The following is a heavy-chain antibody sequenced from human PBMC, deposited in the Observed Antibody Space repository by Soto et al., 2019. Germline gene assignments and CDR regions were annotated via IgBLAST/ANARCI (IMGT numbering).Heavy chain of an antibody. J-gene: IGHJ6*02. CDR2: ISYDGSNK. D-gene: IGHD4-17*01. CDR1: GFTFSSYG. Sequence: QVQLVESGGGVVQPGRSLRLSCAASGFTFSSYGMHWVRQAPGKGLEWVAVISYDGSNKYYADSVKGRFTISRDNSKNTVYLPMNSLRAEDTAVYYCAKGVTTVTTLDVWGQGTTVTVSS. CDR3: AKGVTTVTTLDV. V-gene: IGHV3-30*18.